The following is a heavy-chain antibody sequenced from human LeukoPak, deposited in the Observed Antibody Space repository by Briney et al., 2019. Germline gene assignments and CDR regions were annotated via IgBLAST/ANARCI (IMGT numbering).Heavy chain of an antibody. CDR2: ISAHNGNT. CDR1: GYTFTTHG. Sequence: ASVTVSCKASGYTFTTHGIAWVRQAPGQGLEWMGWISAHNGNTNYAQSLEGRVTMTTDTSTNTAYMELRSLRSDDTAVYYCARDGYFDLWGPGTLVTVSS. V-gene: IGHV1-18*01. CDR3: ARDGYFDL. J-gene: IGHJ2*01.